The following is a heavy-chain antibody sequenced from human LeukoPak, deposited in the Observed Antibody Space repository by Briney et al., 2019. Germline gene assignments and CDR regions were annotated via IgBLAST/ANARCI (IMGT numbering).Heavy chain of an antibody. CDR3: ARDPSPTYYDILTGYHRYYYGMDV. Sequence: TGVSLRLSCAASGFTFSDYYMSWLRQAPGKGLEWVSYISSSGSTIYYADSVKGRFTIARDNAKNSLYRQMNSLRAEDTAVYYCARDPSPTYYDILTGYHRYYYGMDVWGQGTTVTVSS. CDR1: GFTFSDYY. V-gene: IGHV3-11*01. D-gene: IGHD3-9*01. CDR2: ISSSGSTI. J-gene: IGHJ6*02.